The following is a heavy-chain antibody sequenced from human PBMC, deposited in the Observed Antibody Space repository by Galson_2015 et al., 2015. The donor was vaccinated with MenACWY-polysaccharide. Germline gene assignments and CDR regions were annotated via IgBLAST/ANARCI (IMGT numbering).Heavy chain of an antibody. Sequence: LSLTCAVSDYSIRRDYFWGWIRQPPGKGLEWIASIFHSGTTYYNPSLKSRVTISVDTSKNQFSLKLSSVTAADTAVYYCARVEKYSGSFYILYWGQGTLVTVSS. V-gene: IGHV4-38-2*01. D-gene: IGHD1-26*01. CDR2: IFHSGTT. CDR1: DYSIRRDYF. CDR3: ARVEKYSGSFYILY. J-gene: IGHJ4*02.